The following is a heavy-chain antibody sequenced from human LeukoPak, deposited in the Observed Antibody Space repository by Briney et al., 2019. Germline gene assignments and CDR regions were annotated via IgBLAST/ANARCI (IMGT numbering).Heavy chain of an antibody. V-gene: IGHV1-69*16. CDR1: GGTFTSYT. J-gene: IGHJ4*02. CDR3: ATTDY. Sequence: GSSVKVSCKASGGTFTSYTVSWVRQAPGQRLEWMGRIIPMPGTVKYAQKFQGRVTITTDESTSTAYMELSSLRSEDTAVYYCATTDYWGQGTLVTVSS. CDR2: IIPMPGTV.